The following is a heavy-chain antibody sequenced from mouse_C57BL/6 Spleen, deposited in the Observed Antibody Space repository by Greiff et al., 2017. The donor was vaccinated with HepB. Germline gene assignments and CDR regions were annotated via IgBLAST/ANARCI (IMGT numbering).Heavy chain of an antibody. D-gene: IGHD2-4*01. Sequence: VQLQQSGAELARPGASVKLSCKASGYTFTSYGISWVKQRTGQGLEWIGEIYPRSGNTYYNEKFKGKATLTADKSSSTAYMELRSLTSEDSAVYFCASEGGNYDYDEEVWFAYWGQGTLVTVSA. CDR1: GYTFTSYG. CDR2: IYPRSGNT. V-gene: IGHV1-81*01. CDR3: ASEGGNYDYDEEVWFAY. J-gene: IGHJ3*01.